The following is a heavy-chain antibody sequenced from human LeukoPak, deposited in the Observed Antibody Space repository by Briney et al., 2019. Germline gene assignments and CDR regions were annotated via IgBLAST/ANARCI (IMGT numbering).Heavy chain of an antibody. CDR3: ASRNLSAPLTDS. Sequence: PSETLPLTCTVSGGYLSSESYYWSWIRQPAGKGLEWIGRVYNNESTNYHPSLESRVTISVDTSNNQFSLKLRSVTASDTAVYYCASRNLSAPLTDSWGQGSLLTVSS. V-gene: IGHV4-61*02. CDR1: GGYLSSESYY. J-gene: IGHJ4*02. CDR2: VYNNEST. D-gene: IGHD6-25*01.